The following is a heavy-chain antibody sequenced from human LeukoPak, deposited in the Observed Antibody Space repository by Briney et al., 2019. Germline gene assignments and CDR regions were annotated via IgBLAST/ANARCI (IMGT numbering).Heavy chain of an antibody. D-gene: IGHD1-26*01. Sequence: GGSLRLSCVAPGFTFSNHWMNWVRQAPGKGLEWVANIKRDGSEKYYVDSVKGRFTISRDNAKNSLYLQMNSLRAEDSAVYYCVKLSEHRGQGTLVTVSS. J-gene: IGHJ1*01. CDR1: GFTFSNHW. V-gene: IGHV3-7*01. CDR3: VKLSEH. CDR2: IKRDGSEK.